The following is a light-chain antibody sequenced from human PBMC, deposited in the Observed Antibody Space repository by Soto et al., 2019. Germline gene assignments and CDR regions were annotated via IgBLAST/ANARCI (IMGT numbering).Light chain of an antibody. CDR2: DAS. Sequence: EIVLTQSPATLYLSPGERATLSCRASQSVSSYLAWYQRKPGQAPRLLIYDASNRATGIPARFSGSGSGTDFTLTISSLEPEEFAVYYCQQRSNWLFTFGPGNKVDIK. CDR1: QSVSSY. J-gene: IGKJ3*01. V-gene: IGKV3-11*01. CDR3: QQRSNWLFT.